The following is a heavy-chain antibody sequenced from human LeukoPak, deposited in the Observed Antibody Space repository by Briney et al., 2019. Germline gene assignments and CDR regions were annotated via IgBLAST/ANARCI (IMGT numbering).Heavy chain of an antibody. V-gene: IGHV4-34*01. CDR3: ARYYDSSGYFHFDY. CDR1: GGSFRTDY. J-gene: IGHJ4*02. D-gene: IGHD3-22*01. Sequence: SETLSLTCAVYGGSFRTDYWSWIRQPPGKGLEWIGEINHSGSSSYNPSLKSRVTMALDASRNQFSLKLNSVTAADTAVYYCARYYDSSGYFHFDYWGQGTLVTVSS. CDR2: INHSGSS.